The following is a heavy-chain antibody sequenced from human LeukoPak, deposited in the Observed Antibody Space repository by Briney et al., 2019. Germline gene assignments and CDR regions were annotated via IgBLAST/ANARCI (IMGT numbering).Heavy chain of an antibody. CDR2: LYSGGST. CDR3: ASRDKGYYYGMDV. Sequence: GGSLRLSCAASGFTVSGNYMSWVRQPPGKGLERVSLLYSGGSTYYADSVKGRFSISRGNSKNTLYLQMNSLRAEDTAVYYCASRDKGYYYGMDVWGQGTTVTVSS. V-gene: IGHV3-66*01. J-gene: IGHJ6*02. D-gene: IGHD5-24*01. CDR1: GFTVSGNY.